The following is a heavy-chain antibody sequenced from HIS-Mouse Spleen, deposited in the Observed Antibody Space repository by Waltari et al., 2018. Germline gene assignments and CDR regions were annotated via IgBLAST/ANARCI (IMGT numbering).Heavy chain of an antibody. Sequence: EVQLVESGGGLVQPGGSLRLSCAASGFTFSSYWMSWVRQAPGKGLEWVANRKQDGSEKYYVDSVKGRFTISRDNAKNSLYLQMNSLRAEDTAVYYCARAGLAAAGTTEYFQHWGQGTLVTVSS. CDR2: RKQDGSEK. CDR1: GFTFSSYW. V-gene: IGHV3-7*01. D-gene: IGHD6-13*01. J-gene: IGHJ1*01. CDR3: ARAGLAAAGTTEYFQH.